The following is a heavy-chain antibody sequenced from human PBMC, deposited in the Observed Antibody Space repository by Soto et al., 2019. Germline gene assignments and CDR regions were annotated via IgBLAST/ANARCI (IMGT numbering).Heavy chain of an antibody. V-gene: IGHV1-18*01. CDR1: GYTFTSYG. Sequence: GASVKVSCKASGYTFTSYGISWVRQAPGQGLEWMGWISAYNGNTNYAQKLQGRVTMTTDTSTSTAYMELRSLRSDDTAVYYCARADLLRYCSSPSGLTDFWGQGTLVIVSS. CDR3: ARADLLRYCSSPSGLTDF. D-gene: IGHD2-2*01. CDR2: ISAYNGNT. J-gene: IGHJ4*02.